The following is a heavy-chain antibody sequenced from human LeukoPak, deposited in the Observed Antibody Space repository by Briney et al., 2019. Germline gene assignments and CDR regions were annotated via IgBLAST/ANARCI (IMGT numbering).Heavy chain of an antibody. CDR2: ISAYNGNT. Sequence: GESLKISCKGSGYSFTSYGISWVRQAPGQGLEWMGWISAYNGNTNYAQKLQGRVTMTTDTSTSTAYMELRSLRSDDTAVYYCARRESLSYYASGWYFGYWGQGTLVTVSS. CDR1: GYSFTSYG. CDR3: ARRESLSYYASGWYFGY. D-gene: IGHD3-10*01. J-gene: IGHJ4*02. V-gene: IGHV1-18*01.